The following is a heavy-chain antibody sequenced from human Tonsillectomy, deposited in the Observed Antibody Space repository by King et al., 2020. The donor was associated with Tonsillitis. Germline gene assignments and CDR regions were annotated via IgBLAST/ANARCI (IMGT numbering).Heavy chain of an antibody. V-gene: IGHV3-23*04. CDR2: IGGSGGST. D-gene: IGHD3-3*01. CDR3: AKDDPYYASWRGYSYGMDV. CDR1: GFTFSTYA. Sequence: VQLVESGGGLVQPGGSLRLSCAASGFTFSTYAMSWVRQAPGKGLEWVSAIGGSGGSTYYADSVKGRFTISRDNSKNTLYLQMNSLRAEDTAVYYCAKDDPYYASWRGYSYGMDVWGQVTTVTVSS. J-gene: IGHJ6*02.